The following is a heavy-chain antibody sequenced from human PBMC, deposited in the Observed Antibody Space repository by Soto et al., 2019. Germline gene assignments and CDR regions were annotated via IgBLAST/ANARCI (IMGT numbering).Heavy chain of an antibody. V-gene: IGHV1-18*01. Sequence: QVELVQSGAEVKKPGAAVKVSCKASGYTFTTFGISWVRQAPGQGLEWMGWISTYNGNTKYAQKFQGRVTMTTDTSTTTAYMELRSLRSDDTAVYYCARERHTPSGGANWFDPWGQGTLVTVSS. CDR1: GYTFTTFG. D-gene: IGHD3-10*01. J-gene: IGHJ5*02. CDR3: ARERHTPSGGANWFDP. CDR2: ISTYNGNT.